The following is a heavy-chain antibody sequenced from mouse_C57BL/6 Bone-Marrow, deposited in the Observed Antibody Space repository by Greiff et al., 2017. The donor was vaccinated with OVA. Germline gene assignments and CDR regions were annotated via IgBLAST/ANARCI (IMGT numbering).Heavy chain of an antibody. CDR1: GYTFTAYE. V-gene: IGHV1-15*01. Sequence: LVESGAELVRPGASVTLSCKASGYTFTAYEMHWVKQTPVHGLEWIGAIDPETGGTASNKKFKGKAILTADNSSSTAYMELRSLTSEYSAVYYCTRGYSNYYAMDYWGQGTSVTVSS. CDR2: IDPETGGT. CDR3: TRGYSNYYAMDY. D-gene: IGHD2-5*01. J-gene: IGHJ4*01.